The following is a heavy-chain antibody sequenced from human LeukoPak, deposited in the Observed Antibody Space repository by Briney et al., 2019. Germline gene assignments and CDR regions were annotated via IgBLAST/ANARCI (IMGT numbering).Heavy chain of an antibody. J-gene: IGHJ5*02. D-gene: IGHD3-10*01. V-gene: IGHV1-8*01. CDR3: ARSRAVRGVKVWFDP. Sequence: ASVKVSCKASGYTFTSYDINWVRQATGQGLEWMGWMNPNSGNTGYAQKFQGRVIMTRNTSISTAYMELSSLRSEDTAVYYCARSRAVRGVKVWFDPWGQGTLVTVSS. CDR1: GYTFTSYD. CDR2: MNPNSGNT.